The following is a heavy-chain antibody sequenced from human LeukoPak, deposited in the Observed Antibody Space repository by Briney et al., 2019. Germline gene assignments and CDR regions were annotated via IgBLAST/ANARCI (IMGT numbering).Heavy chain of an antibody. Sequence: ASVKVSCKASGGTFSSYAISWVRQAPGQGLEWMGGIIPIFGTANYAQKFQGRVTITADESTSTAYMELSSLRSEDTAVYYCASGYVSSGWLGYYYYGMDVWGQGTTVTVFS. CDR2: IIPIFGTA. J-gene: IGHJ6*02. D-gene: IGHD6-19*01. CDR3: ASGYVSSGWLGYYYYGMDV. CDR1: GGTFSSYA. V-gene: IGHV1-69*13.